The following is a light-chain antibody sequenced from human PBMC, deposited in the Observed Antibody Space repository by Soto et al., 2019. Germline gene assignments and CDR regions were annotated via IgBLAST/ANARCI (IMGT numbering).Light chain of an antibody. CDR3: QQYNNWPPWK. V-gene: IGKV3-15*01. CDR1: QSVSSN. Sequence: EIVMTQSPAALSVSPGDRANLSCSASQSVSSNLAWYQQKPGQAPWLLIYGASTRATDVPARFSGSGSGTEFTLTIRSLQSEDFAVYYCQQYNNWPPWKCGQGTTGAIK. CDR2: GAS. J-gene: IGKJ1*01.